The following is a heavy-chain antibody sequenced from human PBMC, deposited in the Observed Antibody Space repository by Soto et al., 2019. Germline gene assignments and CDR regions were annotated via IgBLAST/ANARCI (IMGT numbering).Heavy chain of an antibody. V-gene: IGHV3-30*18. CDR3: AKDYYDSSGYLTGVYYYYYGMDV. CDR2: ISYDGSNK. J-gene: IGHJ6*02. D-gene: IGHD3-22*01. CDR1: GFTFSSYG. Sequence: AGGSLRLSCAASGFTFSSYGMHWVRQAPGKGLEWVAVISYDGSNKYYADSVKGRFTISRDNSKNTLYLQMNSLRAEDTAVYYCAKDYYDSSGYLTGVYYYYYGMDVWGQGTTVTVSS.